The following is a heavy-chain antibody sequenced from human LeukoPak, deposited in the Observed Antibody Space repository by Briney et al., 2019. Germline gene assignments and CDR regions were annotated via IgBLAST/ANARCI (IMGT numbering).Heavy chain of an antibody. J-gene: IGHJ4*02. CDR2: IYYSGTN. CDR3: AREFVSGSFDY. Sequence: PSETLSLTCAVSGGSISSGGYSWSWIRQPPGKRLEWIGYIYYSGTNNNNPSLTSRVTMSVDTSKNQFSLKLSSVTAADTAIYYCAREFVSGSFDYWGRGTLVTVSS. D-gene: IGHD3-22*01. V-gene: IGHV4-61*08. CDR1: GGSISSGGYS.